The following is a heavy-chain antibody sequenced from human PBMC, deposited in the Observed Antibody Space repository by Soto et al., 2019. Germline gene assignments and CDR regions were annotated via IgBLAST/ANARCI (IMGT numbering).Heavy chain of an antibody. CDR1: GGSISGYY. J-gene: IGHJ4*02. Sequence: QVQLQESGPGLVKPSETLSLTCTVSGGSISGYYWSWIRQPPGKGLEWIGYMFYSGSTKYNPSLRSRVTMSVDPSKNQVSLKLTSVTAADTAVYYCARASTLFGPVLSDWGQGSLVTVSS. CDR2: MFYSGST. V-gene: IGHV4-59*08. D-gene: IGHD3-3*01. CDR3: ARASTLFGPVLSD.